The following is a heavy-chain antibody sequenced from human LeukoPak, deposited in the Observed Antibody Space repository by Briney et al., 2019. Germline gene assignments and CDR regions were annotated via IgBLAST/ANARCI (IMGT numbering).Heavy chain of an antibody. Sequence: GGSLRLSCAASGFTFSSYWMTWVRQAPGKGLEWVANIKEDGSDKYYVDSVKGRSTISRDNAKNSLYLQMNSLRAEDTAVYYCARDMRGGSSFDYWGQGTLVTVSS. D-gene: IGHD1-26*01. J-gene: IGHJ4*02. CDR2: IKEDGSDK. CDR3: ARDMRGGSSFDY. V-gene: IGHV3-7*01. CDR1: GFTFSSYW.